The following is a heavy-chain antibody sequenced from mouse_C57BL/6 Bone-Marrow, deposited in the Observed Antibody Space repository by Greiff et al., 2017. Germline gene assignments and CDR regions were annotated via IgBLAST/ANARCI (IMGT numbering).Heavy chain of an antibody. CDR2: INPGSGGT. CDR1: GYAFTNYW. Sequence: QVQLQQSGAELVRPGTSVKVSCKASGYAFTNYWIAWVKQRPGQGLEWIGVINPGSGGTNYNEKFKGKATLTADKSSSTAYMQLSSLTSEDSAVYFCARLIYYDYDYFDYWGQGTTLTVSS. J-gene: IGHJ2*01. CDR3: ARLIYYDYDYFDY. D-gene: IGHD2-4*01. V-gene: IGHV1-54*01.